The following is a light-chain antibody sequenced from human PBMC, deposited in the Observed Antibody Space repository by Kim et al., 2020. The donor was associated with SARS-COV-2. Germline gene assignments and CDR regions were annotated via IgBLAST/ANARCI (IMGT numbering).Light chain of an antibody. CDR2: DAS. CDR1: QNIDTY. CDR3: QQRNSWPPAVT. J-gene: IGKJ4*01. V-gene: IGKV3-11*01. Sequence: SPGDRATLSCRASQNIDTYLAWYQQSPGQAPRLLVYDASNRATGVPDRFSGSGSGTDFTLTISSLEPEDFSIYYCQQRNSWPPAVTFGGGTKLEI.